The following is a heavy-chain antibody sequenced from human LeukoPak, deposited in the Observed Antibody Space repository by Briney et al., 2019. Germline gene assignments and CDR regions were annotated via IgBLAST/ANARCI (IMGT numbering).Heavy chain of an antibody. CDR2: ISYDGSNK. CDR3: AKDAAGALDY. CDR1: GFTFSSYG. V-gene: IGHV3-30*18. J-gene: IGHJ4*02. Sequence: PGRSLRPSCAASGFTFSSYGMHWVRQAPGKGLEWVAVISYDGSNKYYADSVKGRLTISRDNSKNTLYLQMNSLRAEDTAVYYCAKDAAGALDYWGQGTLVTVSS. D-gene: IGHD1-26*01.